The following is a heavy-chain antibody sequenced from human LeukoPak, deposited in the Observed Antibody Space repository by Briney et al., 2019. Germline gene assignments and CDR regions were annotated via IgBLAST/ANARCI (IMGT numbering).Heavy chain of an antibody. CDR1: GGSFSGYY. J-gene: IGHJ4*02. V-gene: IGHV4-34*01. D-gene: IGHD2-15*01. CDR2: ISHSGST. CDR3: ARGGSRIVVVVAARKPHYFDY. Sequence: SETLSLTCAVYGGSFSGYYWSWIRQPPGKGLEWIGEISHSGSTNYKPSLKSRVTISVDTSKNQFSLKLSSVTAADTAVYYCARGGSRIVVVVAARKPHYFDYWGQGTLVTVSS.